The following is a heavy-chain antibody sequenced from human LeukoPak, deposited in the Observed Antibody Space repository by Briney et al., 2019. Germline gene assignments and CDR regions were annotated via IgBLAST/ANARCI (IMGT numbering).Heavy chain of an antibody. J-gene: IGHJ6*02. CDR3: AKDTGDYYYYAMDV. CDR1: GFTFEDYA. CDR2: ISWNSGSK. V-gene: IGHV3-9*01. Sequence: SGGSLRLSCAAFGFTFEDYAMHWVRQAPGKGLEWVSGISWNSGSKGYGDSVKGRFTISRDNAKNSLYLQMASLRPEDTALYYCAKDTGDYYYYAMDVWGQGTTVTVSS.